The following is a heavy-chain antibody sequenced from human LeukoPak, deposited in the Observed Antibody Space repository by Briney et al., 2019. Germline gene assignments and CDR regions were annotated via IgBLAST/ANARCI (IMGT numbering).Heavy chain of an antibody. CDR1: GFTFDDYA. J-gene: IGHJ4*02. CDR3: ARVEASGYDYGAFDY. CDR2: ISWNSGSI. V-gene: IGHV3-9*01. D-gene: IGHD5-12*01. Sequence: GRSLRLSCAASGFTFDDYAMHWVRHAPGKGLEWVSGISWNSGSIGYADSVKGRFTISRDNAKNSLYLQMNSLRAEDTAVYYCARVEASGYDYGAFDYWGQGTLVTVSS.